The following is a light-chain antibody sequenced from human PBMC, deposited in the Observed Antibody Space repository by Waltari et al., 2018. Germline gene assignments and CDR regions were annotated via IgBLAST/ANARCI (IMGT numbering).Light chain of an antibody. CDR3: QQANSFPFT. CDR1: QAVGSW. CDR2: GAS. J-gene: IGKJ3*01. V-gene: IGKV1-12*01. Sequence: DIQMTQSPSSVSASVGDRVTITCRATQAVGSWLAWYQQKPGKAPRQLIYGASTLQSGVPSRFSGSGSGTEFTLTISSLQPEDFATYYCQQANSFPFTFGPGTKVDIK.